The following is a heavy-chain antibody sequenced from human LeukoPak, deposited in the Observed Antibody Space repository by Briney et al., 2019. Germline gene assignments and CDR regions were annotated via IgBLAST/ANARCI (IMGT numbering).Heavy chain of an antibody. CDR3: AKDARYYVGDSVDY. V-gene: IGHV3-53*01. D-gene: IGHD3-22*01. Sequence: GGSLRLSCAASGFTVSSNYMSWVRQAPGKGLEWVSVIYSGGSTYYADSVKGRFTISRDNSKNTLYLQMNSLRAEDTAVYYCAKDARYYVGDSVDYWGQGTLVTVSS. CDR1: GFTVSSNY. CDR2: IYSGGST. J-gene: IGHJ4*02.